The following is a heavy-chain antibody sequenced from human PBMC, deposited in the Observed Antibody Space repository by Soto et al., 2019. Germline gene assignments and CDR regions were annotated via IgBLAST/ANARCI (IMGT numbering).Heavy chain of an antibody. D-gene: IGHD5-12*01. CDR2: IYYSGST. J-gene: IGHJ4*02. Sequence: PSETLSLTCTVSGGSISSGDYYWSWIRQPPGKGLEWIGYIYYSGSTYYNPSLKSRVTISVDTSKNQFSLKLSSVTAADTAVYYCARVKEWLRFLDYFDYWGQGTLVTVSS. V-gene: IGHV4-30-4*01. CDR1: GGSISSGDYY. CDR3: ARVKEWLRFLDYFDY.